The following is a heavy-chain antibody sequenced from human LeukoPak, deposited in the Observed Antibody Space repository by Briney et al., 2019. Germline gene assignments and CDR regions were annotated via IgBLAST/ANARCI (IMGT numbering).Heavy chain of an antibody. V-gene: IGHV4-39*01. J-gene: IGHJ4*02. Sequence: SETLSLTCTVSGGSISSSSYYWGWIRQPPGKGLEWIGSIYYSGNTYYSASLKSQVSISIDTSKNQFSLRLTSVTAADTAVYARQTGSGPFILPGGQGTLVTVSS. CDR1: GGSISSSSYY. CDR3: QTGSGPFILP. CDR2: IYYSGNT. D-gene: IGHD3/OR15-3a*01.